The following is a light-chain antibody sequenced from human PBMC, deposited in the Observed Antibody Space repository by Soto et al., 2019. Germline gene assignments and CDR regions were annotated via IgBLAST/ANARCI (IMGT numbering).Light chain of an antibody. Sequence: IQMTQSPGSLSTSVGDRVTITCRASQSISSWLAWYQQKPGKAPKLLIYDASNLESGVPSRFSGSGSGTEFTLTISNLQPDDIATYYCQQYENYWTVGQGTKVDI. J-gene: IGKJ1*01. CDR1: QSISSW. V-gene: IGKV1-5*01. CDR2: DAS. CDR3: QQYENYWT.